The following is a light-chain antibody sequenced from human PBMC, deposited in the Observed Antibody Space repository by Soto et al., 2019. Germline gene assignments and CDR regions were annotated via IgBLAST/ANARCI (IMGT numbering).Light chain of an antibody. V-gene: IGKV3-15*01. CDR2: GAS. CDR1: QSVSSN. J-gene: IGKJ2*01. Sequence: EIVMTQSPATLSVSLGERATLSCRASQSVSSNLAWYQQKPGQAPRLLIYGASTRATGIPARFSGSGSGTEFTLTISSLQSEDFAFYYCQQYNNWPPYTFGQGTNLEIK. CDR3: QQYNNWPPYT.